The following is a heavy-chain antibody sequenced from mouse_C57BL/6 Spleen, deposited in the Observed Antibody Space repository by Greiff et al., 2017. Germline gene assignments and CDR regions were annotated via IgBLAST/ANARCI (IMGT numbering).Heavy chain of an antibody. CDR3: ARDLASFAY. CDR2: IDPSDSYT. Sequence: QVHVKQPGAELVKPGASVKLSCKASGYTFTSYWMQWVKQRPGQGLEWIGEIDPSDSYTNYNQKFKGKATLTVDTSSSTAYMQLSSLTSEDSAVYYCARDLASFAYWGQGTLVTVSA. CDR1: GYTFTSYW. J-gene: IGHJ3*01. V-gene: IGHV1-50*01.